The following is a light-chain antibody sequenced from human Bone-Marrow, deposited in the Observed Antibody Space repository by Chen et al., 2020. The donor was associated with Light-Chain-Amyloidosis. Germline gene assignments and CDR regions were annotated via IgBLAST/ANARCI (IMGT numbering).Light chain of an antibody. CDR1: SRDVGGDNH. Sequence: QSALTQPATVSGSPGESIPTSCTGTSRDVGGDNHVSWYQQHPDKAPKLMFYEVTNRTSWVPDRFSGSKSDNTASLTISGLQTEDEADYFCRSYTITNTLVFGSGTRVTVL. CDR3: RSYTITNTLV. J-gene: IGLJ1*01. V-gene: IGLV2-14*01. CDR2: EVT.